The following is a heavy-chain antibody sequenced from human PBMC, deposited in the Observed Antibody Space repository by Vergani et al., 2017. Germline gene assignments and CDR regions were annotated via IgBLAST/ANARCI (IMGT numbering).Heavy chain of an antibody. J-gene: IGHJ4*02. Sequence: QLQLQQSGPGLVKPSETLFLTCTVSADSISSGSYYWGWIRQPPGKSLEWIGSIYYSGLTYYNPSLKSRVAISVDTSKKQLSLKGTSGTAADTAVYFCARQRPVSGWSPGDVDDWGQGILVTVSS. CDR2: IYYSGLT. V-gene: IGHV4-39*01. CDR1: ADSISSGSYY. D-gene: IGHD6-19*01. CDR3: ARQRPVSGWSPGDVDD.